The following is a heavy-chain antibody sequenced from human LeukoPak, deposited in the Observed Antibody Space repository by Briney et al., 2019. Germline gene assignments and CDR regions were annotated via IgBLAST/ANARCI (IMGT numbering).Heavy chain of an antibody. CDR1: GGSISSSSYY. CDR2: IYYSGST. J-gene: IGHJ3*02. CDR3: ARLSLGGDIVVVPAAMNDAFDI. D-gene: IGHD2-2*01. V-gene: IGHV4-39*01. Sequence: SETLSLTCTVSGGSISSSSYYWGWIRQPPGKGLEWIGSIYYSGSTYYNPSLKSRVTISVDTSKNQFSLKLSSVTAADTAVYYCARLSLGGDIVVVPAAMNDAFDIWGQGTMVTVSS.